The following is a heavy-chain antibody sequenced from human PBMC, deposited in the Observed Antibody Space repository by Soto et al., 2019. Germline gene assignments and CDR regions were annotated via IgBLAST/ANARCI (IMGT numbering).Heavy chain of an antibody. D-gene: IGHD4-17*01. V-gene: IGHV1-18*04. J-gene: IGHJ4*02. Sequence: VASVKVSCKASGERFTTYGISWVRQAPGQGLEWMGWISTYNTNTKYAPKFQGRLLLTTDTSTTTAHMELRSLRPDDTAVYYCARWAGQVRDYGGPFDYWGQETLVTVSS. CDR3: ARWAGQVRDYGGPFDY. CDR2: ISTYNTNT. CDR1: GERFTTYG.